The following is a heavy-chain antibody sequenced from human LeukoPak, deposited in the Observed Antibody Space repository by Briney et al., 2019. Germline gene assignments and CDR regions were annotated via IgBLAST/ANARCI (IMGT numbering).Heavy chain of an antibody. CDR1: GDSISSYY. J-gene: IGHJ4*02. Sequence: SETLSLTSTDSGDSISSYYRSWICHRPRKGLGWSGYIYYSGSTNYNPSLKSRVTISVDTSKNQFSLKLSSVTAADTAVYYCARHNKDRGQLWHFDYWGQGTLVTVSS. CDR2: IYYSGST. D-gene: IGHD5-18*01. CDR3: ARHNKDRGQLWHFDY. V-gene: IGHV4-59*08.